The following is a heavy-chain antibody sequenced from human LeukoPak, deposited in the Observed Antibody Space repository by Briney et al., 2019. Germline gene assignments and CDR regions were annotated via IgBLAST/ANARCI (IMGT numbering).Heavy chain of an antibody. Sequence: GGSLRLSCTASGFSFGAYLISWVRQAPGKGLEWVGNIKTDGGEKYYVDSVRGRFTISRDNAKNSLYLQMNSLRAEDTAVYYCARDYVWGSPESDYWGQGTLVTVSS. CDR3: ARDYVWGSPESDY. D-gene: IGHD7-27*01. CDR1: GFSFGAYL. J-gene: IGHJ4*02. V-gene: IGHV3-7*01. CDR2: IKTDGGEK.